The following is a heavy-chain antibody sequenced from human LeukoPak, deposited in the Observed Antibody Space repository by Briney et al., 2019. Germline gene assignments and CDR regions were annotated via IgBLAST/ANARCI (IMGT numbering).Heavy chain of an antibody. J-gene: IGHJ6*02. Sequence: GGSLRPSCATSGFSFTDYPMNWVRQAPGKGLEWISNIRTTAEGAKYAYYADSVKGRVTISRDDGKNTLYLHMNSLRDDDTAVYYCAKDRSSGPHYYYGMDVWGQGTTVIVSS. CDR1: GFSFTDYP. CDR2: IRTTAEGAKYA. D-gene: IGHD6-25*01. V-gene: IGHV3-48*02. CDR3: AKDRSSGPHYYYGMDV.